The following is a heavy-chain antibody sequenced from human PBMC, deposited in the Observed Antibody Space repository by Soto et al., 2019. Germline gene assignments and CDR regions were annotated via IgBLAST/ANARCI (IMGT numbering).Heavy chain of an antibody. CDR1: GVSISSGGYY. J-gene: IGHJ4*02. V-gene: IGHV4-31*03. CDR2: IYYTGTT. CDR3: XXGIERVASYWYDY. D-gene: IGHD6-13*01. Sequence: QVQLQESGPGLVKPSQTMSLTCTVSGVSISSGGYYWTWIRQHPGEGLEWVGYIYYTGTTYYNPSLKSRVTMSVXTXXXXXXXXXXXXXXXXXXXXXXXGIERVASYWYDYWGQGALVTVSS.